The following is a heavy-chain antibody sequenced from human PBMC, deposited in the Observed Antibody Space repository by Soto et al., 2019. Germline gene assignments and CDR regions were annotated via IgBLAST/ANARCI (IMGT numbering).Heavy chain of an antibody. CDR3: AIDLGHGGRGAFDI. D-gene: IGHD7-27*01. CDR1: GFTFSSYG. V-gene: IGHV3-30*03. Sequence: QVQLVESGGGVVQPGRSLRLSCAASGFTFSSYGMHWVRQAPGKGLEWVEVISYDGSNKYYADSVKGRFTISRDNSKNTLYLQMNSLRAEDTAVYYCAIDLGHGGRGAFDIWGQGTMVTVSS. CDR2: ISYDGSNK. J-gene: IGHJ3*02.